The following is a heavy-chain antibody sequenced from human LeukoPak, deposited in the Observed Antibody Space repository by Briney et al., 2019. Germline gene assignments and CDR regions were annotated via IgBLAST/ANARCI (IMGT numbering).Heavy chain of an antibody. CDR1: GGSFSGYY. V-gene: IGHV4-34*01. D-gene: IGHD2-21*02. CDR2: INHSGST. CDR3: ARGWVPVVVTASTNYFDY. Sequence: KPSETLSLTCAVYGGSFSGYYWSWLRQPPGKGLEWIGEINHSGSTNYNPSLKSRVTISVDTSKNQFSLKLSSVTAADTAVYYCARGWVPVVVTASTNYFDYWGQGTLVTVSS. J-gene: IGHJ4*02.